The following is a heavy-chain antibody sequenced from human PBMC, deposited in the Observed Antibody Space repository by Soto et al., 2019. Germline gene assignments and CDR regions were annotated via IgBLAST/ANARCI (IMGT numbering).Heavy chain of an antibody. D-gene: IGHD6-13*01. V-gene: IGHV3-23*01. CDR1: GYTFSSYA. Sequence: GGSLRLSCAASGYTFSSYAMSWVRQAPGKGLEWVSVISGSGDSTYYADSVKGRFTISRDNSKNTLYLQMNSLRTEDTVLYYCARRGPGTYFDYWGQGTLVTVSS. J-gene: IGHJ4*02. CDR2: ISGSGDST. CDR3: ARRGPGTYFDY.